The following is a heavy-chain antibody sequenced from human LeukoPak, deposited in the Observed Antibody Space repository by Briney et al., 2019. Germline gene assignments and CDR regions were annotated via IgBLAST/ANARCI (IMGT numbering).Heavy chain of an antibody. Sequence: PSQTLSLTCTVSGGSISSGRHYWSWIRQPAGKGLEWIGRIYTSGSTNYNPSLTGRVTISVDTSRNQFSLKLSSVTAADTAVYFCAGAQQPGRNCSSTSCSDFDYWGQGTLVTVSS. V-gene: IGHV4-61*02. D-gene: IGHD2-2*01. CDR1: GGSISSGRHY. CDR2: IYTSGST. J-gene: IGHJ4*02. CDR3: AGAQQPGRNCSSTSCSDFDY.